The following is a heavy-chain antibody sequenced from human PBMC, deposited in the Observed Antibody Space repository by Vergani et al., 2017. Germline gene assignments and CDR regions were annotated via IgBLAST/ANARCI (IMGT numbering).Heavy chain of an antibody. CDR1: GGSISSYY. CDR3: ARVVDRFYYGSGRRYWYFDL. V-gene: IGHV4-59*01. D-gene: IGHD3-10*01. Sequence: QVQLQQWGPGLVKPSETLSLTCTVSGGSISSYYWSWIRQPPGKGLEWIGYIYYSGSTNYNPSLKSRVTISVDTSKNQFSLKLSSVTAADTAVYYCARVVDRFYYGSGRRYWYFDLWGRGTLVTVSS. CDR2: IYYSGST. J-gene: IGHJ2*01.